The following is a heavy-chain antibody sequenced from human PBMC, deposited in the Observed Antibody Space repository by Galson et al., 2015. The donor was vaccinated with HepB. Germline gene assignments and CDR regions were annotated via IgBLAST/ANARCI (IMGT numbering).Heavy chain of an antibody. CDR3: ARGGLRSSGWYSY. CDR2: ISYDGSNK. D-gene: IGHD6-19*01. CDR1: GFTFSSYA. V-gene: IGHV3-30-3*01. Sequence: SLRLSCAASGFTFSSYAMHWVRQAPGKGLEWVAVISYDGSNKYYADSVKGRFTISRDNSKNTLYLQMNSLRAEDTAVYYCARGGLRSSGWYSYWGQGTLVTVSS. J-gene: IGHJ4*02.